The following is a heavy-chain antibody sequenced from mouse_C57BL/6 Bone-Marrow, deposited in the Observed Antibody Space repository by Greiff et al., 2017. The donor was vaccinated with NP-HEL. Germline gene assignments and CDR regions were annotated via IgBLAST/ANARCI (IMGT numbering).Heavy chain of an antibody. CDR3: ARRGAYSNYFDY. D-gene: IGHD2-5*01. Sequence: VQLQQSGPELVKPGASVKISCKASGYAFSSSWMNWVKQRPGKGLEWIGRIYPGDGDTNYNGKFKGKATLTADKSSSTAYMQLSSLTSEDSAVYFCARRGAYSNYFDYWGQGTTLTVSS. CDR1: GYAFSSSW. CDR2: IYPGDGDT. J-gene: IGHJ2*01. V-gene: IGHV1-82*01.